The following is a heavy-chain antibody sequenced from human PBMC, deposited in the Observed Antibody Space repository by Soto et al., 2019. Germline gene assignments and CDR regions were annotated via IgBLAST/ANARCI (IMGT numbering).Heavy chain of an antibody. CDR2: IYHTENT. V-gene: IGHV4-30-2*01. Sequence: SETLSLTCAVSGGSISSGGFSWNWIRQPPGKGLEWIGYIYHTENTYYNPSLKSRVTISLDRSRNQFSLKLTSMAAVDTALYYCARGQKGFAFFDYWGQGTLVTVSS. J-gene: IGHJ4*02. CDR3: ARGQKGFAFFDY. D-gene: IGHD2-21*01. CDR1: GGSISSGGFS.